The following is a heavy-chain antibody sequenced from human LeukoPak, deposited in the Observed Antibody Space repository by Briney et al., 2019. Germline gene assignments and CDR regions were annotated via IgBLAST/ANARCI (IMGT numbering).Heavy chain of an antibody. Sequence: GGSLRLSCAASGLTFSSYSMSWVRQAPGKGLEWVSSISSSSSYIYYADSVKGRFTISRDNAKNSLYLQMNSLRAEDTAVYYCARSHCSSTSCYFTRGGYDYDYWGQGTLVTVSS. D-gene: IGHD2-2*01. J-gene: IGHJ4*02. CDR2: ISSSSSYI. V-gene: IGHV3-21*01. CDR3: ARSHCSSTSCYFTRGGYDYDY. CDR1: GLTFSSYS.